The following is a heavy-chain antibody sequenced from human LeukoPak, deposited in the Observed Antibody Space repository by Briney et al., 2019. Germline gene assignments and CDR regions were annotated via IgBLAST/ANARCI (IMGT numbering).Heavy chain of an antibody. Sequence: GASVKLSFKASGYTFTSYGISWVRQAPGQGLEWMGWISAYNGNTNYAQNLQGRVTMTTDTSTSTAYMELRSLRSDDTAVYYCARSWNESEDYWGQGTLVAVTS. CDR1: GYTFTSYG. CDR3: ARSWNESEDY. V-gene: IGHV1-18*01. D-gene: IGHD1-1*01. J-gene: IGHJ4*02. CDR2: ISAYNGNT.